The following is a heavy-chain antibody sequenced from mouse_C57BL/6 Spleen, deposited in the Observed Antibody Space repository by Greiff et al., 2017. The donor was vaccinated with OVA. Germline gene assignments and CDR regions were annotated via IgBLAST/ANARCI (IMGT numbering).Heavy chain of an antibody. Sequence: DVMLVESGGGLVKPGGSLKLSCAASGFTFSSYAMSWVRQTPEKRLEWVATISDGGSYTYYPDNVKGRFTISRDNAKNNLYLQMSHLKSEDTAMYYCARDGEPYAMDYWGQGTSVTVSS. J-gene: IGHJ4*01. CDR1: GFTFSSYA. CDR2: ISDGGSYT. V-gene: IGHV5-4*01. CDR3: ARDGEPYAMDY.